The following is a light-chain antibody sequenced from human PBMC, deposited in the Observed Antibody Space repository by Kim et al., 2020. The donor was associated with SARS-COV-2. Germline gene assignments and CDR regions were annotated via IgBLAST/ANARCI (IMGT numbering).Light chain of an antibody. CDR3: QQYISSPRS. CDR2: GAS. CDR1: QNVVANY. J-gene: IGKJ2*03. V-gene: IGKV3-20*01. Sequence: EIVLTQSPGTLSLSPGERATLSCRASQNVVANYLAWYQQKPGQAPRLLIYGASSRATGIPDRFSGSGSGTDFTLTISRLEPEDFAVYYCQQYISSPRSFGQGTKLEI.